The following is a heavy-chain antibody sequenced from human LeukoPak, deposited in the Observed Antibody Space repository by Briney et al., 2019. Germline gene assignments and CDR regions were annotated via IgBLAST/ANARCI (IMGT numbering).Heavy chain of an antibody. V-gene: IGHV4-4*07. D-gene: IGHD2-15*01. CDR2: IYNSGYT. J-gene: IGHJ6*03. CDR1: GASISPYY. CDR3: ARSCSGGSCRGGGYYYYYMDV. Sequence: SETLSLTCTVSGASISPYYWSWIRQPAGQGLDWSGRIYNSGYTNYNPCLESRVTMSLDTSKNEFSLKLSSVTAADTALYYCARSCSGGSCRGGGYYYYYMDVWGKGTTVTVSS.